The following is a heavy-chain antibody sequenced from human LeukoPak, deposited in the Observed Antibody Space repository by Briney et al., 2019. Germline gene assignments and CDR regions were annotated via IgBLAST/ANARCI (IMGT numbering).Heavy chain of an antibody. J-gene: IGHJ3*02. CDR1: GGSISSGGYY. D-gene: IGHD3-22*01. Sequence: SETLSLTCTVSGGSISSGGYYWSWIRQHPRKGLEWIGYIYYSGSTYYNPSLKSRVTISVDTSKNQFSLKLSSVTAADTAVYYCARAPKGYYYDSSGYPIWGQGTMVTVSS. CDR2: IYYSGST. CDR3: ARAPKGYYYDSSGYPI. V-gene: IGHV4-31*03.